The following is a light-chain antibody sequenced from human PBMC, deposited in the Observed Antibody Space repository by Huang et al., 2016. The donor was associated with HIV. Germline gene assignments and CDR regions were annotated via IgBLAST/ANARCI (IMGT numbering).Light chain of an antibody. V-gene: IGKV1-9*01. CDR2: GAS. CDR3: QHLNDTFT. CDR1: QDISSV. J-gene: IGKJ3*01. Sequence: IQLTQSPSSLSASVGDRGTITCRASQDISSVLAWSQQKPGKAPKLLIYGASTLQRGVPSRFSGSGSGTDFTLTISSLQPEDFATYYCQHLNDTFTFGPGTKVDVK.